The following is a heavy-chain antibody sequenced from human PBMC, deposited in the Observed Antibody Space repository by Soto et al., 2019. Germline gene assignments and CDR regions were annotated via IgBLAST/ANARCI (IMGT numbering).Heavy chain of an antibody. D-gene: IGHD6-25*01. CDR2: INPGNGDT. Sequence: ASVKVSCKASGYTFTSYAMHWMRQAPGQRLEWMAWINPGNGDTKYSQNLQGRVTITRDTSANTVYMEVSSLTSEDTAVYYCARGPSSGSFDYWGQGTLVTVSS. CDR1: GYTFTSYA. J-gene: IGHJ4*02. V-gene: IGHV1-3*01. CDR3: ARGPSSGSFDY.